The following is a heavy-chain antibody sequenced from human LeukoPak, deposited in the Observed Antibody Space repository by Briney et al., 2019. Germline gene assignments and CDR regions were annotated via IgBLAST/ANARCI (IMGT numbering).Heavy chain of an antibody. V-gene: IGHV4-34*01. D-gene: IGHD2-2*02. CDR1: GGSFSGYY. J-gene: IGHJ5*02. CDR3: ARGPDLVVVPAAIPPYNWFDP. Sequence: SETLSLTCAVYGGSFSGYYWSWIRQPPGKGLEWIGEINHCGSTNYNPSLKSRVTISVDTSKNQCSLKLSSVTAADAAVYYCARGPDLVVVPAAIPPYNWFDPWGQGTLVTVSS. CDR2: INHCGST.